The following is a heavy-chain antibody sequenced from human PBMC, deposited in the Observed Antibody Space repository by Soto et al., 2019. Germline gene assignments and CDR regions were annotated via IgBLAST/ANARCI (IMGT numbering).Heavy chain of an antibody. J-gene: IGHJ6*02. D-gene: IGHD2-15*01. Sequence: GGSLRLSCAASGFTFSSYWMHWVRQAPGKGLVWVSRINSDGSSTSYADSVKGRFTISRDNAKNTLYLQMNSLRAEDTAVYYCARVVVVADTNTTYYYYYGMDVWGQGTTVTVSS. CDR3: ARVVVVADTNTTYYYYYGMDV. V-gene: IGHV3-74*01. CDR1: GFTFSSYW. CDR2: INSDGSST.